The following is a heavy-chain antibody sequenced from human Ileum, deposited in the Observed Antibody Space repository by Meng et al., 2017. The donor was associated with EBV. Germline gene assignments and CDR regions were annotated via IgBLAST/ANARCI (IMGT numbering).Heavy chain of an antibody. CDR1: RLPYNDPF. D-gene: IGHD1-14*01. CDR2: IRDKGNSYST. J-gene: IGHJ2*01. Sequence: LVESGGGLVQAGASRRPSSAASRLPYNDPFMSCVRQAPGKGLQQAGRIRDKGNSYSTEYAASVKGRFTISRDDSKNVLYINMISLKSEDTCVYYCTTVWNHCLDFWGHGTLVTVSS. CDR3: TTVWNHCLDF. V-gene: IGHV3-72*01.